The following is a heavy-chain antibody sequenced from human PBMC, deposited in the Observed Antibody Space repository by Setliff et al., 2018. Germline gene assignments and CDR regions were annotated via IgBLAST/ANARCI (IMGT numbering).Heavy chain of an antibody. Sequence: SETLSLTCTVSGGSISSRSYYWGWLRQPPGKGLGWIGSIYYSGSTYYKPSLKSRVTISVDTSKNQFSLKLSSVTAADTAVYYCARVPSYGSGSYYYYYYGMDVWGQGTTVTVSS. J-gene: IGHJ6*02. CDR2: IYYSGST. V-gene: IGHV4-39*07. CDR3: ARVPSYGSGSYYYYYYGMDV. D-gene: IGHD3-10*01. CDR1: GGSISSRSYY.